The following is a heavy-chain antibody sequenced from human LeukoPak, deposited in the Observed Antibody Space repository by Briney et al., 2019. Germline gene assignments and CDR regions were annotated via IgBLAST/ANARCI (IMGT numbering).Heavy chain of an antibody. CDR2: INSDGTTT. D-gene: IGHD1-26*01. CDR1: GFTFSSYW. J-gene: IGHJ4*02. Sequence: GGSLRLSCAASGFTFSSYWMHWVRQAPGKGLVWVSRINSDGTTTTYADSVKGRFTISRDNAKSMVYLQMNSLGAEDTAVYYCAKDVGGTIWGQGTLVTVSS. V-gene: IGHV3-74*01. CDR3: AKDVGGTI.